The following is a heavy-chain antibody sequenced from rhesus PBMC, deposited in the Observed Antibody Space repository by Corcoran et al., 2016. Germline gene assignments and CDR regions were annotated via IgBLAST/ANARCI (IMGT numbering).Heavy chain of an antibody. CDR2: ISPYNGNK. J-gene: IGHJ4*01. Sequence: QVQLVQSGAEITQPGASVKLSCKASGYSFTNYYIHWVRQAPGQGLEWIVLISPYNGNKVYAQNFQGRVTITTDTSTTTGYMELSSLRSEDTAVYYCTRAPAAGGFDYWGQGVPVTVSS. V-gene: IGHV1-180*01. D-gene: IGHD6-25*01. CDR3: TRAPAAGGFDY. CDR1: GYSFTNYY.